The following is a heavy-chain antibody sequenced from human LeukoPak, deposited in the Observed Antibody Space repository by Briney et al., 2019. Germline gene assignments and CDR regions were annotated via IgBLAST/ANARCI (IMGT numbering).Heavy chain of an antibody. V-gene: IGHV3-23*01. Sequence: GGSLRLSCAASGFTFSSYATSWVRQAPGKGLEWVSAISGSGGSTYYADSVKGRFTISRDNSKNTLYLQMNSLRAEDTAVYYCAKVGYSYGYSSLIDYWGQGTLVTVSS. D-gene: IGHD5-18*01. CDR2: ISGSGGST. CDR3: AKVGYSYGYSSLIDY. CDR1: GFTFSSYA. J-gene: IGHJ4*02.